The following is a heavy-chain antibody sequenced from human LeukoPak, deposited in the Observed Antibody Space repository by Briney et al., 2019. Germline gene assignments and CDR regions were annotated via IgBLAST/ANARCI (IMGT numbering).Heavy chain of an antibody. J-gene: IGHJ4*02. V-gene: IGHV3-23*01. D-gene: IGHD6-6*01. Sequence: PGGSLRLSCAASGFTFSTYGMSWVRQAPGKGLEWVSAISGSGGSTYYADSVKGRFTISRDNAKNSLYLQMNSLRAEDTAVYYCASCERDSSSLHYWGQGTLVTVSS. CDR1: GFTFSTYG. CDR3: ASCERDSSSLHY. CDR2: ISGSGGST.